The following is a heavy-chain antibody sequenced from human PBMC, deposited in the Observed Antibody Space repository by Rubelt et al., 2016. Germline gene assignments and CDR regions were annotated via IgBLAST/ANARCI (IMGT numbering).Heavy chain of an antibody. CDR2: IYYSGST. CDR3: ARGHRIAAAGLLASFDY. D-gene: IGHD6-13*01. Sequence: QLQLQESGPGLVKPSETLSLTCTVSGGSISSTNHFWGWIRQSPWKELEWIGSIYYSGSTYYNPSLKSRFTISVDTSKNQFSLKLSSVTAADTAVYYCARGHRIAAAGLLASFDYWGQGTLVTVSS. CDR1: GGSISSTNHF. V-gene: IGHV4-39*01. J-gene: IGHJ4*02.